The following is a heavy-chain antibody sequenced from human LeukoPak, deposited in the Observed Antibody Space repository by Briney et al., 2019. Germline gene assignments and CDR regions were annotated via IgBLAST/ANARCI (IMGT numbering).Heavy chain of an antibody. CDR2: IYYSGST. Sequence: SQTLSLTCTVSGGSISSGGYYWSWIRQHPGKGLEWHGYIYYSGSTYYNPSLKSRVSISVDTSKNQFSLKLSSVTAADTAVYYCASGAAASWFVYWGQGTLVTVSS. D-gene: IGHD6-13*01. CDR3: ASGAAASWFVY. J-gene: IGHJ4*02. V-gene: IGHV4-31*03. CDR1: GGSISSGGYY.